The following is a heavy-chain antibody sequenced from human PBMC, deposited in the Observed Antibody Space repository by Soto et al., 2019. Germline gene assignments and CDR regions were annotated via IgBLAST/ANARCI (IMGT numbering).Heavy chain of an antibody. V-gene: IGHV4-31*03. CDR2: IYYSGST. CDR3: ARGDADCSGGSCYFGREYFQH. D-gene: IGHD2-15*01. CDR1: GGSISSGGYY. J-gene: IGHJ1*01. Sequence: SETLSLTCTVSGGSISSGGYYWSWIRQHPGKGLEWIGYIYYSGSTYYNPSLKSRVTISVDTSKNQFSLKLSSVTAADTAVYYCARGDADCSGGSCYFGREYFQHWGQGTLVTVSS.